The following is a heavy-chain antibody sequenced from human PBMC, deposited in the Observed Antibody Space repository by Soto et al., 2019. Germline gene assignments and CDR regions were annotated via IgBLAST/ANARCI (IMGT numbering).Heavy chain of an antibody. CDR2: LSGSAGIT. Sequence: WSLRLSCTASGFTFSSHGMNWVRQAPGKGLEWVSFLSGSAGITFYADSVKGRFTISRDNSKNTLYLQMNSLKAEDTAVYYCAKDRGIEGSSVRAFDVWGQGTMVTVSS. V-gene: IGHV3-23*01. CDR1: GFTFSSHG. J-gene: IGHJ3*01. CDR3: AKDRGIEGSSVRAFDV. D-gene: IGHD1-26*01.